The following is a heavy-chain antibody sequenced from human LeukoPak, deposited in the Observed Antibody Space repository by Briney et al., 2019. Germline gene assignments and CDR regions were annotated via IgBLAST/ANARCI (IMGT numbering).Heavy chain of an antibody. D-gene: IGHD3-22*01. V-gene: IGHV3-30-3*01. CDR1: GFTFSNYA. Sequence: GRSLRLSCAASGFTFSNYAMPWVRQAPGKGLEWVAVISSDGSNRYYADSVKGRFTISRDNSKNTLYLQMNSLRAEDTAVYYCAKDGTYYYDSSGYYQHWGQGTLVTVSS. CDR2: ISSDGSNR. J-gene: IGHJ1*01. CDR3: AKDGTYYYDSSGYYQH.